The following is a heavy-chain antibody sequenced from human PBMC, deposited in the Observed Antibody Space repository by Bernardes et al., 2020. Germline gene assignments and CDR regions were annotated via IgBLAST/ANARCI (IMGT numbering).Heavy chain of an antibody. CDR3: ARSFGGIAAGPIAY. CDR1: GFSLSTSGMR. Sequence: SGPTLVKPTQTLTLTCTFSGFSLSTSGMRVSWIRQPPGKALEWLARIDWVDDKFYSTSLKTRLTISKDTSKNQVVLTITNMDPVDTATYYGARSFGGIAAGPIAYWSQGTLVTVSS. CDR2: IDWVDDK. D-gene: IGHD6-6*01. V-gene: IGHV2-70*04. J-gene: IGHJ4*02.